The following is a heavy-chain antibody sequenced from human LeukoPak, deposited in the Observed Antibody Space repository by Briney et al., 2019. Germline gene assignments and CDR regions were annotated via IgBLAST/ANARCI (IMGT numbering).Heavy chain of an antibody. CDR3: AKDLKREPD. V-gene: IGHV3-23*01. Sequence: GGSLRLSCAASGFNFSSYPMSWVRQAPGKGLEWVSATSASGASTYYADSVKGRFTISRDNSKNTLYLQMNSLRVEDTAVYYCAKDLKREPDWGQGTLVTVSS. CDR2: TSASGAST. D-gene: IGHD1-14*01. CDR1: GFNFSSYP. J-gene: IGHJ4*02.